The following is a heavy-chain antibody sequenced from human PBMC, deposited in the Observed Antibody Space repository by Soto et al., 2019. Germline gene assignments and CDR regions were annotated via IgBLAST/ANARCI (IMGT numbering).Heavy chain of an antibody. J-gene: IGHJ6*02. CDR3: ARTGYSSSWYYYYYGMDV. CDR1: GGSFSGYY. V-gene: IGHV4-34*01. Sequence: SETLSLTCAVYGGSFSGYYWSWIRQPPGKGLEWIGEINHSGSTNYNPSLKSRVTISVDTSKNQFSLKLSSVTAADTAVYYCARTGYSSSWYYYYYGMDVLGQGTTVTVSS. D-gene: IGHD6-13*01. CDR2: INHSGST.